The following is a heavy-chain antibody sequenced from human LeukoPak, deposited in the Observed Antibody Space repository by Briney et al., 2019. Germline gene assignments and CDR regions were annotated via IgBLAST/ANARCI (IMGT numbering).Heavy chain of an antibody. D-gene: IGHD2-2*01. CDR1: GFTFSRYW. CDR3: ARSQELGYCSSTSCYRFEYYFDY. CDR2: IKQDGSEE. J-gene: IGHJ4*02. Sequence: PGGSLRLSCAAAGFTFSRYWMTWVRQAPGKGLEWVANIKQDGSEEYYVDSVKGRFTISRDNAKNSLYLQMNSLRAEDTAVYYCARSQELGYCSSTSCYRFEYYFDYWGQGTLVTVSS. V-gene: IGHV3-7*02.